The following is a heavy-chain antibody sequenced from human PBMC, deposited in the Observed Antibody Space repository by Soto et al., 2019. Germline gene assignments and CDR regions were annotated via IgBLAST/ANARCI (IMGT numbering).Heavy chain of an antibody. Sequence: GGSLRLSCAASGFTFSSYSMNWVRQAPGKGLEWVSSISSSSSYIYYADSVKGRFTISRDNAKNSLYLQMNSLRAEDTAVYYCARVAMTTVTTPFDYWGQGTLVTVSS. CDR1: GFTFSSYS. CDR3: ARVAMTTVTTPFDY. J-gene: IGHJ4*02. V-gene: IGHV3-21*01. D-gene: IGHD4-4*01. CDR2: ISSSSSYI.